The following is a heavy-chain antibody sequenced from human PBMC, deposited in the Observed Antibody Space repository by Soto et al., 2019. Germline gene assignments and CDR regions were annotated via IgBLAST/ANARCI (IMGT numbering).Heavy chain of an antibody. V-gene: IGHV5-10-1*01. CDR2: IDPSDSYT. D-gene: IGHD2-2*01. J-gene: IGHJ6*01. CDR1: GYSFTSYW. Sequence: PGESLKISCKGSGYSFTSYWIGWVRQMPGKGLEWMGRIDPSDSYTNYSPSFQGHVTISADKSISTAYLQWSSLKASDTAMYYCASSPRGYCSSTSCRVLGNYYGMDVWGQGTTVTVSS. CDR3: ASSPRGYCSSTSCRVLGNYYGMDV.